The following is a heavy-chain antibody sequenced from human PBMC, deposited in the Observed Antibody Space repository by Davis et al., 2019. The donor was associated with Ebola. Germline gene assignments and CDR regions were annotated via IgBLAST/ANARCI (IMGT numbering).Heavy chain of an antibody. V-gene: IGHV3-74*01. CDR2: IDSDGSIT. CDR1: GFTFSSYW. J-gene: IGHJ6*02. Sequence: HTGGSLRLSCAASGFTFSSYWMHGVRQAPGEGLVWVSRIDSDGSITRYADSVKGRFTISRDNAKNSLYLQMNSLRAEDTAVYYCAIDRDEKWERRGYSYGRRARYYGMDVWGQGTTVTVSS. D-gene: IGHD5-18*01. CDR3: AIDRDEKWERRGYSYGRRARYYGMDV.